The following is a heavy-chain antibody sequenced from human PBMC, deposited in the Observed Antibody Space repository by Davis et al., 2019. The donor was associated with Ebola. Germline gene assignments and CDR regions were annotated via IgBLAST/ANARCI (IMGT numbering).Heavy chain of an antibody. CDR1: GGSFSGYY. Sequence: PSETLSLTCAVYGGSFSGYYWSWIRQPPGKGLEWIGEINHSGSTNYNPSLKSRVTISVDTSKNQFSLKLSSVTAADTAVYYCARVAGVVVVPAPRAFDYWGQGTLVTVSS. D-gene: IGHD2-2*01. CDR3: ARVAGVVVVPAPRAFDY. V-gene: IGHV4-34*01. J-gene: IGHJ4*02. CDR2: INHSGST.